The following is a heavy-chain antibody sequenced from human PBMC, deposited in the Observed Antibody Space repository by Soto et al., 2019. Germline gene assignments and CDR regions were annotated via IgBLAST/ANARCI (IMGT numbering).Heavy chain of an antibody. J-gene: IGHJ3*02. CDR3: ARAHCSNGICYAFDI. V-gene: IGHV4-59*01. D-gene: IGHD2-8*01. CDR1: GGSMSFYS. CDR2: IHHSGDT. Sequence: QVQLQESGPGLVEPSETLSLTCAVSGGSMSFYSWSWIRQPPGKGLEWFGYIHHSGDTDYNPSIKSRVTISVDRPHNQLSLKLTSVTTADTAVYYCARAHCSNGICYAFDIWGPGTKVTVSS.